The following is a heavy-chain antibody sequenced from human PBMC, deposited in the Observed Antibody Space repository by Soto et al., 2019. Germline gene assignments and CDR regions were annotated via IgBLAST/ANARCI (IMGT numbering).Heavy chain of an antibody. CDR2: INPNSGGT. CDR3: ERVDKKRPCYYGMDV. V-gene: IGHV1-2*02. J-gene: IGHJ6*02. Sequence: ASVKVSCKASGYTFTGYYMHWVRQAPGQGLEWMGWINPNSGGTNYAQKFQGRVAMTRDTSISTAYMELSRLRSDDTAVYYCERVDKKRPCYYGMDVWGQGTTVTVYS. CDR1: GYTFTGYY.